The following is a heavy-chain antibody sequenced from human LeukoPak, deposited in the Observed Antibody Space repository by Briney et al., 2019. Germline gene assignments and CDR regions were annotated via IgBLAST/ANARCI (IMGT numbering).Heavy chain of an antibody. J-gene: IGHJ4*02. CDR2: IKQDGSEK. D-gene: IGHD3-9*01. CDR1: GFTFSSYW. Sequence: GGSLRLSCAASGFTFSSYWMSWVRQAPGTGLRWVANIKQDGSEKYYVDSVKGRFTISRDNAKNSLYLQMNSLRAEDTAVYYCASRRGFDWLLHFDYWGQGTLVTVSS. CDR3: ASRRGFDWLLHFDY. V-gene: IGHV3-7*01.